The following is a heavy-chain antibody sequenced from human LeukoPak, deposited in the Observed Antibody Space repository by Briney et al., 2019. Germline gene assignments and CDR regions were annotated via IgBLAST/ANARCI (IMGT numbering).Heavy chain of an antibody. CDR1: GGSISSYY. J-gene: IGHJ3*02. V-gene: IGHV4-59*01. Sequence: SETLSLTCTASGGSISSYYWSWIRQPPGKGLEWIGYIYYSGSTNYNPSLKSRVTISVDTSKNQFALKLSSVPAAAPAVYYCARVPPGWFGARIYAFDIWGQGTMVTV. CDR3: ARVPPGWFGARIYAFDI. D-gene: IGHD3-10*01. CDR2: IYYSGST.